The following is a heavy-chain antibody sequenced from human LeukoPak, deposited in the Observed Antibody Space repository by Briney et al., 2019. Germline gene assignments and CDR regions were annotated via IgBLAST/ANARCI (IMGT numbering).Heavy chain of an antibody. CDR3: VKGGLTLTTIYFHH. Sequence: GGSLRLSCAASGFTFSDYSMNWVRQAPGKGLEYVSGISSNGGSTYYADSVKGRFTISRDNSKNTVYLQMSSLRAEDTAVYYCVKGGLTLTTIYFHHWGQGTLVTVSS. CDR1: GFTFSDYS. D-gene: IGHD1-1*01. CDR2: ISSNGGST. J-gene: IGHJ1*01. V-gene: IGHV3-64D*09.